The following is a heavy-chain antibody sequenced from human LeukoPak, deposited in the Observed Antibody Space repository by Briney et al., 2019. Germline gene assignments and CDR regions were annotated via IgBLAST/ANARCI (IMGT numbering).Heavy chain of an antibody. CDR2: ISDSGGTS. D-gene: IGHD3-10*01. J-gene: IGHJ4*02. CDR3: AKSFSSGRTY. Sequence: PGGSLRLSCAASGFTFSSYAMYWVRQAPGKGLQWDSTISDSGGTSYYADSVKGRFTISRDNSKNTLFLQMNSLRAEDTAMYYCAKSFSSGRTYWGQGTLVTVSS. CDR1: GFTFSSYA. V-gene: IGHV3-23*01.